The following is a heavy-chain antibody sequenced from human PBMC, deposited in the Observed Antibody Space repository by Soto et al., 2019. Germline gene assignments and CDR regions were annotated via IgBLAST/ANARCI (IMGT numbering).Heavy chain of an antibody. J-gene: IGHJ4*02. CDR2: IVVISNTA. V-gene: IGHV1-69*06. D-gene: IGHD1-26*01. CDR3: ARAIKRWEVHYYFDY. CDR1: GSTFNNFA. Sequence: QVVLLQSGAEVKEPGSSVRVSCEVSGSTFNNFAFSWVRQAPGHGPEWMGGIVVISNTADYSQRFQDRVTITADTSTNTLYMELGSLTFEDTAVYYCARAIKRWEVHYYFDYWGQGNLVTVSS.